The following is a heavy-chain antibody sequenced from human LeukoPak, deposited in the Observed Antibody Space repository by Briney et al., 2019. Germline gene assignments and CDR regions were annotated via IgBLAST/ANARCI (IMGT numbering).Heavy chain of an antibody. Sequence: SETLSLTCTVSDGSISRYYWSWIRQPPGKGLEWIGYIYYSGSTYYNPSLKSRVTISVDTSKNQFSLKLSSVTAADTAVYYCARVTAGDYEDYWGQGTLVTVSS. D-gene: IGHD4-17*01. J-gene: IGHJ4*02. CDR2: IYYSGST. V-gene: IGHV4-59*06. CDR3: ARVTAGDYEDY. CDR1: DGSISRYY.